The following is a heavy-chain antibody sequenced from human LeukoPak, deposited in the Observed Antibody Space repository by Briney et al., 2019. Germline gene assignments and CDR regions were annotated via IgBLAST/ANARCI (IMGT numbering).Heavy chain of an antibody. D-gene: IGHD4-17*01. CDR2: ISSNGGST. CDR3: AREFLKDYGDRG. Sequence: GGSLRLSCAASGFTFSDYAMHWVRQAPGKGLEYVSVISSNGGSTYYADSVKGRFTISRDNSKNTLYLQMNSLRAEDTAVYYCAREFLKDYGDRGWGQGTLVTVSS. V-gene: IGHV3-64*02. J-gene: IGHJ4*02. CDR1: GFTFSDYA.